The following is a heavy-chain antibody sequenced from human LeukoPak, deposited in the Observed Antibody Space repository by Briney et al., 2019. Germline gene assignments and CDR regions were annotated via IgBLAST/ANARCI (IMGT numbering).Heavy chain of an antibody. V-gene: IGHV3-74*01. J-gene: IGHJ4*02. CDR3: ARGWTFDY. Sequence: PGGSLRLSCAASGFTFSSYWMHWVRQAPGKVLVWVSRINSDGSSTSYADSVKGRFTISRDNAKNTLYLQMNSLRAEDTAVYYCARGWTFDYWGQGTLVTVSS. CDR1: GFTFSSYW. D-gene: IGHD1-1*01. CDR2: INSDGSST.